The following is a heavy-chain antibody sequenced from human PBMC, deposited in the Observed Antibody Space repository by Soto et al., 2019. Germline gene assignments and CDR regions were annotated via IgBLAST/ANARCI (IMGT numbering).Heavy chain of an antibody. CDR2: INVGNGNT. CDR1: GYTYISYS. D-gene: IGHD6-19*01. V-gene: IGHV1-3*05. Sequence: QVQVVQSGAEEKKPGASVKVSCKASGYTYISYSMHWVRQAPGQRLEWMGWINVGNGNTKYSQNFQGRVTINQDTSASTAYMELGSLTSEDTAVYYCAREKWGSGSRWLDPWGQGTLVTVSS. CDR3: AREKWGSGSRWLDP. J-gene: IGHJ5*02.